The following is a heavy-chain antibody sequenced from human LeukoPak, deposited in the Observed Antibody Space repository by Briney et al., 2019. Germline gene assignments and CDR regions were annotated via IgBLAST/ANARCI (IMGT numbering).Heavy chain of an antibody. CDR2: LSSSGSAF. V-gene: IGHV3-48*03. J-gene: IGHJ4*02. Sequence: GGSLTLSCEDSGFTFRSYEMNWVRQAPGKGLEWIAYLSSSGSAFSYADSVKGRFTIARDNAKNSLYLQMNSLRAEDTAVYYCARWPKRVVITNYYFDYWGQGTLVTVSS. D-gene: IGHD3-22*01. CDR3: ARWPKRVVITNYYFDY. CDR1: GFTFRSYE.